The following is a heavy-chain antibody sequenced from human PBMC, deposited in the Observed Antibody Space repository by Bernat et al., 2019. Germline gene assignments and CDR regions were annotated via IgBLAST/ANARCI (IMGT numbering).Heavy chain of an antibody. V-gene: IGHV1-69*02. J-gene: IGHJ6*02. CDR2: IIPILGIA. D-gene: IGHD2-21*02. Sequence: QVQLVQSGAEVKKPGSSVKVSCKASGGTFSSYTISWVRQAPGQGLEWMGRIIPILGIANYAQEFQGRVTITADKSTSTGYMELGGLRSEDTAVYYCARVGCGGDCYYCYGMDVWGQGTTVTVSS. CDR1: GGTFSSYT. CDR3: ARVGCGGDCYYCYGMDV.